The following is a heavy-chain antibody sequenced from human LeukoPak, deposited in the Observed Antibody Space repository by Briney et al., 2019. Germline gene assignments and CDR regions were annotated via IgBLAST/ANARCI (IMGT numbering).Heavy chain of an antibody. J-gene: IGHJ6*02. D-gene: IGHD3-3*02. V-gene: IGHV4-39*07. Sequence: PSETLSLTCSVSGDSISSSSYYWGWIRQPPGKGLEWIGSIYYSGSTYYNPSLKSRVTISVDTSKNQFSLKLSSVTAADTAVYYCARVTFLLVGMDVWGQGTTVTVSS. CDR2: IYYSGST. CDR1: GDSISSSSYY. CDR3: ARVTFLLVGMDV.